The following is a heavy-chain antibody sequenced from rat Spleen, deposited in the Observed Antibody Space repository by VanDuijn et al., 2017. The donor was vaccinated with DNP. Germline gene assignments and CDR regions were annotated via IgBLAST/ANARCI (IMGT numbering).Heavy chain of an antibody. CDR3: ARHPLYGGYMYFDS. J-gene: IGHJ2*01. D-gene: IGHD1-11*01. CDR1: GFTFSDHY. V-gene: IGHV5-22*01. Sequence: EVQLVESGGGLVQPGRSLKLSCAASGFTFSDHYMAWVRQAPTKGLEWVAYISYDGGMTYYGDSVKGRFTISRDDGESTLYLQMDSLQSEDTATYYCARHPLYGGYMYFDSWGQGVMVTVSS. CDR2: ISYDGGMT.